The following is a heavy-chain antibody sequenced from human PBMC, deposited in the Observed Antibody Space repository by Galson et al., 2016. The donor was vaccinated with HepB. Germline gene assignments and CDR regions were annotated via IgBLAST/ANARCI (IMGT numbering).Heavy chain of an antibody. J-gene: IGHJ4*02. CDR2: IANSGST. Sequence: SETLSLTCSVSGDSINIARYFWGWIRQSPTRGLEWIGTIANSGSTYYNPSLRSRVSISVDTSRNQFSLKLNSVTAADTALYYCVRDEYNTSWYKYWGQGTLVTVSS. CDR1: GDSINIARYF. D-gene: IGHD6-13*01. V-gene: IGHV4-39*02. CDR3: VRDEYNTSWYKY.